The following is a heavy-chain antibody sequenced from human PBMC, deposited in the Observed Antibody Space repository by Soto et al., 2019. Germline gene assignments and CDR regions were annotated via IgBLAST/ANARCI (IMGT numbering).Heavy chain of an antibody. Sequence: QITLKESGPTLVKPTQTLTLTCTFSGFSLSTSGVGVGWFRQPPGKALECLALIYWDDDKRYSPSLRSRLTISNDTSKIQVVLTMTNIDPMDTATYYCAHRLFGNYGSDHWGQGALVTVSS. J-gene: IGHJ4*02. CDR1: GFSLSTSGVG. CDR3: AHRLFGNYGSDH. CDR2: IYWDDDK. D-gene: IGHD3-10*01. V-gene: IGHV2-5*02.